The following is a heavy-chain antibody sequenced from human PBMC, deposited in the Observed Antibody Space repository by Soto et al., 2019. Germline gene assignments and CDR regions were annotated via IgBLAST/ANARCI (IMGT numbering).Heavy chain of an antibody. CDR2: IIPIFGTT. Sequence: QVHLVQSGAEVKMPGSSVKVSCKASGGTFSTYGFAWVRQAPGQGLEWMGGIIPIFGTTNYGQKFQGRVTIAAFESTSESYIEMSSLRYEGTAVYYCARALLGVRARGLSYYCSAMDVWGHGHTVAVSS. CDR1: GGTFSTYG. CDR3: ARALLGVRARGLSYYCSAMDV. V-gene: IGHV1-69*01. D-gene: IGHD1-26*01. J-gene: IGHJ6*02.